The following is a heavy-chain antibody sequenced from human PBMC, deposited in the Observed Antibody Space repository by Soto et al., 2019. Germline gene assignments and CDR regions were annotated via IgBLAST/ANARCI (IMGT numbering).Heavy chain of an antibody. CDR3: VRYLDGGSLDL. V-gene: IGHV3-23*01. CDR2: ISGSGGST. CDR1: GFTFSSYA. J-gene: IGHJ5*02. Sequence: GGSLRLSCAASGFTFSSYAMSWVRQAPGKGLEWVSAISGSGGSTYYADSVKGRFTISRDDSKNTAYLQMDSLRTDDTALYYCVRYLDGGSLDLWGQGTLVTVSS. D-gene: IGHD6-25*01.